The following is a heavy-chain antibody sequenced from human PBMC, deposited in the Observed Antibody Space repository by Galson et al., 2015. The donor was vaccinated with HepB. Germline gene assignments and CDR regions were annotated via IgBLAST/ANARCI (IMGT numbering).Heavy chain of an antibody. D-gene: IGHD6-13*01. J-gene: IGHJ4*02. CDR2: INHSGST. Sequence: ETLSLTCAVYGGSFSGYYWSWIRQPPGKGLEWIGEINHSGSTNYNPSLKSRVTISVDTSKNQFSLKLSSVTAADPAVYYCARSSWFFDYWGQGTLVTVSS. CDR3: ARSSWFFDY. CDR1: GGSFSGYY. V-gene: IGHV4-34*01.